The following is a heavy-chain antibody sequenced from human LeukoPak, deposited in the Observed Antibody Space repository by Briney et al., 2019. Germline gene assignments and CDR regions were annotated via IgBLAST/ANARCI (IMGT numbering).Heavy chain of an antibody. V-gene: IGHV1-46*01. CDR3: ERDVASSGYYWD. D-gene: IGHD3-22*01. CDR1: GYTFTSYY. J-gene: IGHJ4*02. Sequence: ASVKVSCKASGYTFTSYYMHWVRQAPGQGLEWMGLINPSGGSASYAQKFQGRVTMTRDTSTSTVYMEVSSLRSEDTAVYYCERDVASSGYYWDWGQGTLVTVSS. CDR2: INPSGGSA.